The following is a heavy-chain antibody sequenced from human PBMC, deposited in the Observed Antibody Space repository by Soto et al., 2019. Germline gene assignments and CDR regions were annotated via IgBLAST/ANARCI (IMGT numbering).Heavy chain of an antibody. CDR2: ISTDKGYT. CDR1: GYTFVNFG. CDR3: ARDRICGTVGICHPEWYFEY. J-gene: IGHJ2*01. D-gene: IGHD2-21*01. V-gene: IGHV1-18*01. Sequence: VQLVQSGAEVKEPGASVKVSCKASGYTFVNFGITWVRQAPGQGLEWVGWISTDKGYTTYGEKFQGRVSMTADTATNTADMDLSSLNSDDTAVYYGARDRICGTVGICHPEWYFEYWCRGTLVTVSS.